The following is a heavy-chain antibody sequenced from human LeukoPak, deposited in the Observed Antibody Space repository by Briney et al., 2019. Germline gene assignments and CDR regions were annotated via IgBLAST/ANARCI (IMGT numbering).Heavy chain of an antibody. V-gene: IGHV3-23*01. J-gene: IGHJ4*02. Sequence: GGSLRLSCAASGFTFSTYAMSWVRQAPGKGLEWVSTISGSDGSTYYAESVKGRSTISRDNSKNTLYLQMNSLRAEDTAVYYCAKKDDSGGWVSLDYWGQGTLVTVSS. CDR2: ISGSDGST. CDR3: AKKDDSGGWVSLDY. CDR1: GFTFSTYA. D-gene: IGHD6-19*01.